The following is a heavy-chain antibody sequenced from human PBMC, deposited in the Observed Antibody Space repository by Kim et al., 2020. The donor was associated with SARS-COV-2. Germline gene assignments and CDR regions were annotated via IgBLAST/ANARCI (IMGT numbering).Heavy chain of an antibody. D-gene: IGHD6-6*01. CDR3: TRDLVPGGADS. J-gene: IGHJ4*02. CDR2: RK. V-gene: IGHV3-9*01. Sequence: RKGYADAVKGRFTVSRDKGKDTVYLQMNSLRVEDTALYYCTRDLVPGGADSWGQVTLVTVSS.